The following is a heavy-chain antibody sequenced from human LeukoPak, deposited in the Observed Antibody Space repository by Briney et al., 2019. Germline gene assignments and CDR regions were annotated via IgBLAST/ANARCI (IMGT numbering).Heavy chain of an antibody. D-gene: IGHD3-22*01. J-gene: IGHJ4*02. CDR2: IYYSGST. V-gene: IGHV4-59*08. CDR1: GGSISSYY. CDR3: ARRHYYDSSGYVDYFDY. Sequence: SETLSLTRTVSGGSISSYYWSWIRQPPGKGLEWIGYIYYSGSTNYNPSLKSRVTISVDTSKNQFSLKLSSVTAADTAVYYCARRHYYDSSGYVDYFDYWGQGTLVTVSS.